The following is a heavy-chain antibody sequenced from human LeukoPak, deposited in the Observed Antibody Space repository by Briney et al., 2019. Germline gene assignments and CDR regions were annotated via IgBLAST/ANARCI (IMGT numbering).Heavy chain of an antibody. D-gene: IGHD1-14*01. V-gene: IGHV1-69*10. CDR1: GGTFSSYA. CDR3: ARGRGPASRGYLVGPRNATRRNWAFDY. Sequence: SVKVSCKASGGTFSSYAISWVRQAPGQGLEWMGGIIPILGTANYAQKFQGRVTITADKSTSTAYMELSSLRSEDTAVYYCARGRGPASRGYLVGPRNATRRNWAFDYWAREPWSPSPQ. CDR2: IIPILGTA. J-gene: IGHJ4*02.